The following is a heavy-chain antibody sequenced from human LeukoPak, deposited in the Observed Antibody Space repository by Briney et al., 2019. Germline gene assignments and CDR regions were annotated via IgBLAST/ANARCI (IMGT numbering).Heavy chain of an antibody. CDR1: GGSISSYY. V-gene: IGHV4-59*12. J-gene: IGHJ4*02. Sequence: PSETLSLTCTVSGGSISSYYWSWIRQPPGKGLEWIGYIYYSGSTNYNPSLKSRVTISVDTSKNQFSLKVSSVTAADTAVYYCARGLYYYGLGYYFDYWGQGTLVTVSS. CDR3: ARGLYYYGLGYYFDY. D-gene: IGHD3-22*01. CDR2: IYYSGST.